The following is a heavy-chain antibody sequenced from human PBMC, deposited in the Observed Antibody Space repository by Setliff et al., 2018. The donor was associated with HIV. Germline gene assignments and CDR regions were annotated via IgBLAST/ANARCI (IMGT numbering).Heavy chain of an antibody. Sequence: PLETLSLTCTVSGGSISSGGYYWSWIRQHPGKGLEWIGYIYYSGSTYYNPSLKSRVTISVDTSKNQFSLKLSSVTAADTAVYYCAREAGVYFYDSSGNYLARGGPTPFDAFDIWGQGTMVTVSS. D-gene: IGHD3-22*01. CDR1: GGSISSGGYY. V-gene: IGHV4-31*03. CDR2: IYYSGST. J-gene: IGHJ3*02. CDR3: AREAGVYFYDSSGNYLARGGPTPFDAFDI.